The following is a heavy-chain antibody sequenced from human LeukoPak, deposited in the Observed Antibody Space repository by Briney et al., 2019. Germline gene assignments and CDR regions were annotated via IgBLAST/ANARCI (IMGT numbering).Heavy chain of an antibody. D-gene: IGHD3-22*01. CDR3: ARYSGYYLSYFDY. Sequence: SETLSLTCAVYDVSFSGYYWSWIRQPPGKGLEWIGEINHSGSSNYNPSLKSRVTISVDTSKNQFSLKLSSVTAADTAVYYCARYSGYYLSYFDYWGQGTLVTVSS. J-gene: IGHJ4*02. V-gene: IGHV4-34*01. CDR1: DVSFSGYY. CDR2: INHSGSS.